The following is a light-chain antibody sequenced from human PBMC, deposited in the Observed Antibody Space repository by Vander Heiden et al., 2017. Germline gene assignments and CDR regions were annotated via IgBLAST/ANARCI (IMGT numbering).Light chain of an antibody. CDR1: SSHIGAGYA. Sequence: QSVLTQPPSVSGAPVQRGTVPRTGSSSHIGAGYAVHWYRQLPVTPPKRLIYANNNRPSGVPDRCSGSQSGSSASLVITGIQVEDEADYYCHSYDRSLSNWVFGGGTKLSVL. V-gene: IGLV1-40*01. J-gene: IGLJ3*02. CDR3: HSYDRSLSNWV. CDR2: ANN.